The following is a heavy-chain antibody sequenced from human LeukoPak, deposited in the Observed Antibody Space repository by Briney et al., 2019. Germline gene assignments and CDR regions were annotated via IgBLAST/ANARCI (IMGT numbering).Heavy chain of an antibody. CDR2: ISAYNGNT. V-gene: IGHV1-18*01. CDR3: ARATLRRFGELLDY. J-gene: IGHJ4*02. CDR1: GCTFTSYG. Sequence: ASVTVSCKASGCTFTSYGISWVRQAPARGLEWMGWISAYNGNTNYAHKLQGRGTMTTDTSTSTANMELRSLRSDDTAVYYCARATLRRFGELLDYWGQGTLVTVSS. D-gene: IGHD3-10*01.